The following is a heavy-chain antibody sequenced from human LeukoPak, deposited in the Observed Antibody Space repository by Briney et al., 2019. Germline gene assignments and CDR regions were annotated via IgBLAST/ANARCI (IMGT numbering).Heavy chain of an antibody. V-gene: IGHV4-59*01. J-gene: IGHJ4*02. CDR1: GGSISSYY. Sequence: SETLSLTCTVSGGSISSYYWSWIRQPPGKGLEWIGYIYYSGSTNYNPSLKSRVTISVDTSKNQFSLKLSSVTAAGTAVYYCARVDPDSSSTLEVFDYWGQGTLVTVSS. CDR3: ARVDPDSSSTLEVFDY. D-gene: IGHD6-6*01. CDR2: IYYSGST.